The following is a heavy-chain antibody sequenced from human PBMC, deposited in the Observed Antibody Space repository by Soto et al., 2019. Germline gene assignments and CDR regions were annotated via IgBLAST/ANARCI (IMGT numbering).Heavy chain of an antibody. CDR2: ISAGGVSS. J-gene: IGHJ4*02. D-gene: IGHD5-12*01. Sequence: PGGSLRLSCAATGFTFGFNAWSWVRQAPGKGLEWESSISAGGVSSNCAESVWGRFTISGDNSKTTLNLQMNSMSAQDTAVYYCAKEGGRARSYNYSNTYFDYWGQGTRVTVSS. CDR1: GFTFGFNA. V-gene: IGHV3-23*01. CDR3: AKEGGRARSYNYSNTYFDY.